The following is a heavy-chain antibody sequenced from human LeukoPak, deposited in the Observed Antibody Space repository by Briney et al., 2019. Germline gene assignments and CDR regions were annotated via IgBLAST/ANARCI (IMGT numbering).Heavy chain of an antibody. V-gene: IGHV3-30*18. CDR3: AKDPDAEWELLGVFDY. CDR1: GFTFSSYG. Sequence: QTGGSLRLSCAASGFTFSSYGMHWVRQAPGKGLEWVAVISYDGSNKYYADSVKGRFTISRDNSKNTLYLQMNSLRAEDTAVYYCAKDPDAEWELLGVFDYWGQGTLVTVSS. D-gene: IGHD1-26*01. J-gene: IGHJ4*02. CDR2: ISYDGSNK.